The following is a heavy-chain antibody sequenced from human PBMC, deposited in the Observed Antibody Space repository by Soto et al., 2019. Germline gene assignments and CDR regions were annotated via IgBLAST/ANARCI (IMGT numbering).Heavy chain of an antibody. CDR3: ARVRRRITIFGVVINYGMDV. J-gene: IGHJ6*02. CDR2: IYSGGST. V-gene: IGHV3-53*02. CDR1: GFTVSSNY. D-gene: IGHD3-3*01. Sequence: EVQLVETGGGLIQPGGSLRLSCAASGFTVSSNYMSWVRQAPGKGLEWVSVIYSGGSTYYADSVKGRFTISRDNSKNTLYLQMNSLRAEDTAVYYCARVRRRITIFGVVINYGMDVWGQGTTVTVSS.